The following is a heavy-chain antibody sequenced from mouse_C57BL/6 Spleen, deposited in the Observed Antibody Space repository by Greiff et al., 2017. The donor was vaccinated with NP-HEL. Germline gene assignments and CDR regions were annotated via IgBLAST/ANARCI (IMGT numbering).Heavy chain of an antibody. V-gene: IGHV1-80*01. D-gene: IGHD1-1*01. CDR1: GYAFSSYW. CDR3: ARWDYYGSPFDY. J-gene: IGHJ2*01. CDR2: IYPGDGDT. Sequence: VHLVESGAELVKPGASVKISCKASGYAFSSYWMNWVKQRPGKGLEWIGQIYPGDGDTNYNGKFKGKATLTADKSSSTAYMQLSSLTSEDSAVYFCARWDYYGSPFDYWGQGTTLTVSS.